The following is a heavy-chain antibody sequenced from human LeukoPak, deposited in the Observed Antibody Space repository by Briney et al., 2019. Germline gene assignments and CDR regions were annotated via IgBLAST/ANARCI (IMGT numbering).Heavy chain of an antibody. V-gene: IGHV1-18*01. Sequence: ASVKVSCKASGYTFTSYGISWVRQAPGQGLEWMGWISAYNGNTNYAQKLQGRVTMTTDTSTSTGYMELRSLRSDDTAVYYCARGSLYYDILTGYSPTYYFDYWGQGTLVTVSS. D-gene: IGHD3-9*01. CDR3: ARGSLYYDILTGYSPTYYFDY. CDR1: GYTFTSYG. J-gene: IGHJ4*02. CDR2: ISAYNGNT.